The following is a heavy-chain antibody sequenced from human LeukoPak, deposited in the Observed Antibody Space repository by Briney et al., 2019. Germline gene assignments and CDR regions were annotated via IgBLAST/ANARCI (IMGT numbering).Heavy chain of an antibody. Sequence: GGSLRLSCVPSGFTFSDAWMSWVRQAPGKGLEWVGRIKSKIDGGTIDYAAPVKGRFTISRDDSRNTLYLQMNSLKTEDTAVYYCTTRRQDGWWGQGTLVTVSS. J-gene: IGHJ4*02. V-gene: IGHV3-15*01. D-gene: IGHD2-15*01. CDR2: IKSKIDGGTI. CDR3: TTRRQDGW. CDR1: GFTFSDAW.